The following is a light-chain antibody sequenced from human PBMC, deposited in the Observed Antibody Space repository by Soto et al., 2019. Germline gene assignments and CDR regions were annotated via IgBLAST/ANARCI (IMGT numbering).Light chain of an antibody. J-gene: IGLJ1*01. Sequence: SVLSPPSPVSGSPGQSSTLSCPRNGSDVGAYNLVSWYQQHPGKAPKLIICEVNTRPSGISNRFSGSKSGDTASLTISGLQAEDEADYFCCSYAGTVAYVFGTGTKVTVL. CDR2: EVN. V-gene: IGLV2-23*02. CDR3: CSYAGTVAYV. CDR1: GSDVGAYNL.